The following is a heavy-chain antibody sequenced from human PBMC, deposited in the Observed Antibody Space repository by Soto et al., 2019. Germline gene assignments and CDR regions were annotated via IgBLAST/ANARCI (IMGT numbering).Heavy chain of an antibody. Sequence: QVQLVQSGAEAKKPGSSVKVSCKASGGTFSNYAITWVRQAPGQGLEWMGGIIAIFGTTHYAQKFEGRVTITADESTSTAYRELSSLRSEDTAMYYWASDGFEGSLGLWGQGTMVTVSS. D-gene: IGHD1-26*01. V-gene: IGHV1-69*01. CDR1: GGTFSNYA. CDR3: ASDGFEGSLGL. CDR2: IIAIFGTT. J-gene: IGHJ1*01.